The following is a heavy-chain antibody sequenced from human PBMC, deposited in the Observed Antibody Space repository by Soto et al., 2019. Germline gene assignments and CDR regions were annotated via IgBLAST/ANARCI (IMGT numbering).Heavy chain of an antibody. Sequence: SETLSLPCTFSAGAHSSSSYDWGWTRQPPGNGLEWFGSIYYSGITYYTPSLKCRVTLSVDTSKNQFSLKLSSVTAADTVVYYCARGHSSGWYLDGGWFDPWGQGTLVTVS. CDR1: AGAHSSSSYD. J-gene: IGHJ5*02. D-gene: IGHD6-19*01. V-gene: IGHV4-39*01. CDR2: IYYSGIT. CDR3: ARGHSSGWYLDGGWFDP.